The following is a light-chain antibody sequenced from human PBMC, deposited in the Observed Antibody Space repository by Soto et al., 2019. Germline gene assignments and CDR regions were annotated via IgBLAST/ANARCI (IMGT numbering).Light chain of an antibody. CDR1: QSISNH. CDR2: AAS. CDR3: LQSYSTPYT. Sequence: DIQMTQSPSSLSASVGDRVTITCRASQSISNHLSWYQQKPRKAPKLLIYAASSLQSGVLSRFSGSGSGTDFTLTISSLQPEDFATYYCLQSYSTPYTFGQGTKLEIK. J-gene: IGKJ2*01. V-gene: IGKV1-39*01.